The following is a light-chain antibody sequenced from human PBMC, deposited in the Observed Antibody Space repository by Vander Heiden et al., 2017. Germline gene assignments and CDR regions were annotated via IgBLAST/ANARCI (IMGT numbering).Light chain of an antibody. CDR2: GAS. CDR1: QSVSSN. V-gene: IGKV3-15*01. CDR3: QQDNNWHT. Sequence: EIVMTQSPATLSVSPGERATLSCRASQSVSSNLAWYQQKPGQAPRLLIYGASNRANGIPDRVRGGGFGKEFTLTHSSPQFEEFAGYYWQQDNNWHTFGQGTKVEIK. J-gene: IGKJ1*01.